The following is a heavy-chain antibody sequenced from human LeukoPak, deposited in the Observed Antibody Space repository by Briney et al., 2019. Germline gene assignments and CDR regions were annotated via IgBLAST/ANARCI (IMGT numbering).Heavy chain of an antibody. Sequence: ASVKISCKASGYTFTTRYYMHWVRQAPGQGLEWIGITNTSGGGTNYAQKFQGRVTITRDTSTSTVYMELGSLTSEDTAVYYCAREESGGYFDYWGQGTLVTVSS. V-gene: IGHV1-46*01. CDR3: AREESGGYFDY. J-gene: IGHJ4*02. D-gene: IGHD2-8*02. CDR2: TNTSGGGT. CDR1: GYTFTTRYY.